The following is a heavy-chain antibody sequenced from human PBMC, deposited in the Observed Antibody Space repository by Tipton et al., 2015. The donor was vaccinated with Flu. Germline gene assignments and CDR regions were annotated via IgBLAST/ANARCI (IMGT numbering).Heavy chain of an antibody. Sequence: TLSLTCTVSGYSISSGYYWGWIRQPPGKGLEWIGNIYHSGGTYYNPSLKGRVTISEDTSKNQFSLKLTSVTAADTAVYYCVKDVPVWDRTNSPRLDYWGQGTLVTVSS. CDR2: IYHSGGT. V-gene: IGHV4-38-2*02. D-gene: IGHD1-1*01. CDR1: GYSISSGYY. CDR3: VKDVPVWDRTNSPRLDY. J-gene: IGHJ4*02.